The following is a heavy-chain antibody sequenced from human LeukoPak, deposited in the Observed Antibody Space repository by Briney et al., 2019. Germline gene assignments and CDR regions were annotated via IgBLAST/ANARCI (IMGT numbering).Heavy chain of an antibody. D-gene: IGHD1-26*01. V-gene: IGHV4-34*01. CDR1: GGSFSGYY. CDR3: ARFLRGATNALEI. J-gene: IGHJ3*02. Sequence: PSETLSLTCAVYGGSFSGYYWSWIRQPPGKGLEWIGEINHSGSTNYNPSLKSRVTMLVDTSKNQFSLKVSSVTAADTAVYYCARFLRGATNALEIWGQGTMVTVSS. CDR2: INHSGST.